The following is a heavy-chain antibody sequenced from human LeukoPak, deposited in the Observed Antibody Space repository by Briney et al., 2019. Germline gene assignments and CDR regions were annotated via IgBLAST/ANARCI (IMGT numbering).Heavy chain of an antibody. J-gene: IGHJ5*02. CDR3: AREVRYFDWSHRFDP. V-gene: IGHV4-34*01. D-gene: IGHD3-9*01. CDR1: GGSFSGYY. Sequence: SETLSLTCAVYGGSFSGYYWSWIRQPPGKGLEWIGEINHSGSTNYNPSLKGRVTISVDTSKNQFSLKLSSVTAADTAVYYCAREVRYFDWSHRFDPWGQGTLVTVSS. CDR2: INHSGST.